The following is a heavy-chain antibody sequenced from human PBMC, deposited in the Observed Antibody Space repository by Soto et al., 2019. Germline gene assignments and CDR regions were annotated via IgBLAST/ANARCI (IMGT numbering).Heavy chain of an antibody. Sequence: GGSLRLSCAASGFTFSSYAMSWVRQAPGKGLEWVSAISNSGGSTYYADSVKGRFTISRDNSKNTLYLQMNSLRAEDTAVYYCAKAIISDGYNRGIFDYWGQGTLVTVSS. CDR2: ISNSGGST. D-gene: IGHD2-21*01. J-gene: IGHJ4*02. CDR1: GFTFSSYA. V-gene: IGHV3-23*01. CDR3: AKAIISDGYNRGIFDY.